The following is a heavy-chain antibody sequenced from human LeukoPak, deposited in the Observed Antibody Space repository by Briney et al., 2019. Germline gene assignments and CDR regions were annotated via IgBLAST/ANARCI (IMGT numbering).Heavy chain of an antibody. CDR1: GFTFSSYW. J-gene: IGHJ4*02. D-gene: IGHD6-19*01. Sequence: PGGSLRLSCAASGFTFSSYWMHWVRQAPGKGLVWVSRINSDGSSTSYADSVKGRFTISRDNAKNTLYLQMNSLRAEDTAVYYCAREGAYSSGWPFDYWGQGTLVTVSS. CDR3: AREGAYSSGWPFDY. V-gene: IGHV3-74*01. CDR2: INSDGSST.